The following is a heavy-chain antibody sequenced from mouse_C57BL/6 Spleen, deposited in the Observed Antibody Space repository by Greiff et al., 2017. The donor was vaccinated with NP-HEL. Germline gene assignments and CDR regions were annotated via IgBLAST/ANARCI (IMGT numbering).Heavy chain of an antibody. V-gene: IGHV5-16*01. J-gene: IGHJ4*01. CDR1: GFTFSDYY. D-gene: IGHD1-1*01. CDR3: ARSHYYGSSYDAMDY. Sequence: EVMLVESEGGLVQPGRSMKLSCTASGFTFSDYYMAWVRQVPEKGLEWVANINYDGSSTYYLDSLKSRFIISRDNAKNILYLQMSSLKSEDTATYYCARSHYYGSSYDAMDYWGQGTSVTVSS. CDR2: INYDGSST.